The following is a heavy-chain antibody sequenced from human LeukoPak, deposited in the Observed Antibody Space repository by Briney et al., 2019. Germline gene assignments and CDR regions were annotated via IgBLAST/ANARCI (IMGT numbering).Heavy chain of an antibody. D-gene: IGHD3-10*01. CDR2: ISTPPST. CDR1: GDSXXSXY. J-gene: IGHJ4*02. V-gene: IGHV4-4*07. CDR3: ARETTGFARYFDY. Sequence: SLSLTXXXXGDSXXSXYWSWRGEPAGKGGEWFAPISTPPSTNYTPSLTRRVTMSVDTSKTQFSLNLSSVTAADTAVYYCARETTGFARYFDYWGQGTLVTVSS.